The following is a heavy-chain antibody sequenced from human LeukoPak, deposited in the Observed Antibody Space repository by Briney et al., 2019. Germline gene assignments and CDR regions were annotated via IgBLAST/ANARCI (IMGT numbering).Heavy chain of an antibody. CDR2: INPNSGGT. CDR3: ARGPYVPFPNWYFDL. J-gene: IGHJ2*01. V-gene: IGHV1-2*02. CDR1: EYTFTGYY. Sequence: ASVKVSCKASEYTFTGYYMHWVRQAPGQGLEWMGSINPNSGGTHYAPKFQGRVTMTRDTSISTAYMELSRLRSDDTAVYYCARGPYVPFPNWYFDLWGRGTLVTVSS. D-gene: IGHD3-10*02.